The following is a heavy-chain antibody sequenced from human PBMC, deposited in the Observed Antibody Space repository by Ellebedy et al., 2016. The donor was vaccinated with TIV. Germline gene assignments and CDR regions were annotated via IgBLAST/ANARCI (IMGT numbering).Heavy chain of an antibody. CDR3: ASLVVAATEFFDWFDP. D-gene: IGHD2-15*01. V-gene: IGHV5-10-1*01. Sequence: GGSLRLSXKGSGYSFTSYWISWVRQMPGKGLEWMGRIDPSDSYTNYSPSFQGHVTISADKSISTAYLQWSSLKASDTAMYYCASLVVAATEFFDWFDPWGQGTLVTVSS. J-gene: IGHJ5*02. CDR1: GYSFTSYW. CDR2: IDPSDSYT.